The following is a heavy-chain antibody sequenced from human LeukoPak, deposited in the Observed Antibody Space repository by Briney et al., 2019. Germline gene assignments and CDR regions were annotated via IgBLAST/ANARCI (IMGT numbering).Heavy chain of an antibody. V-gene: IGHV3-23*01. J-gene: IGHJ6*02. D-gene: IGHD3-3*01. CDR3: AKDGAAEWLLSVIYYGMDV. CDR1: GFTFSSYA. CDR2: ISGSGDST. Sequence: GGSLRLSCAASGFTFSSYAMNWVRQAPGKGLEWVSAISGSGDSTYYADSVKGRFTISRDNSKNTLSLQMNSLRAEDTAVYYCAKDGAAEWLLSVIYYGMDVWGQGTTVTVSS.